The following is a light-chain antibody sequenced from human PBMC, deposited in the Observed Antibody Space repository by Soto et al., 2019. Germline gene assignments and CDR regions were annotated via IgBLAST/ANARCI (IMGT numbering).Light chain of an antibody. CDR2: DAS. CDR3: QQYGSSPT. Sequence: EIVMTQSPATLSVSPGERATLSCRASQGIGSTLAWYQQKPGQTPKLLIFDASTRATGVPARFSGGGSGTEFTLTINSLQSEDFAVYYCQQYGSSPTFGQGTKLEIK. CDR1: QGIGST. J-gene: IGKJ2*01. V-gene: IGKV3-15*01.